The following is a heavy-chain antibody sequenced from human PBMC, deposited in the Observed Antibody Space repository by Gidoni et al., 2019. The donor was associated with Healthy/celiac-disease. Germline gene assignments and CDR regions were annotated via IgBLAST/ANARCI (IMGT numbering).Heavy chain of an antibody. J-gene: IGHJ3*02. CDR3: ARGRRQWQWLPHDAFDI. CDR2: INHSGST. CDR1: GGSFSGYY. V-gene: IGHV4-34*01. D-gene: IGHD6-19*01. Sequence: QVQLQQWGAGLLKPSETLSLTCAVYGGSFSGYYWSWIRQPPGKGLEWIGEINHSGSTNYNPSLKSRVTISVDTSKNQFSLKLSSVTAADTAVYYCARGRRQWQWLPHDAFDIWGQGTMVTVSS.